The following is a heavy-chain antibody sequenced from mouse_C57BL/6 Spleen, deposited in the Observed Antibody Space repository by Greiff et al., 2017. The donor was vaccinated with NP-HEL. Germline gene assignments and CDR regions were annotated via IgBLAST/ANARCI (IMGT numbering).Heavy chain of an antibody. J-gene: IGHJ4*01. Sequence: VQLQQSGAELVKPGASVKISCKASGYAFSSYWMNWVKQRPGKGLEWIGQIYPGDGDTNYNGKFKGKATLTADKSSSTAYMQLSSLTSEDSAVYFCARGGSIYAMDYWGQGTSVTVSS. CDR1: GYAFSSYW. D-gene: IGHD2-10*02. CDR3: ARGGSIYAMDY. CDR2: IYPGDGDT. V-gene: IGHV1-80*01.